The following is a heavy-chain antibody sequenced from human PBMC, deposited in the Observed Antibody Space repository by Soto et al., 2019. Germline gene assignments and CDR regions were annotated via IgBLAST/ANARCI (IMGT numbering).Heavy chain of an antibody. Sequence: EVQLLESGGGLVQPGGSLRLSCAASGFTFSSYAMSWVRQAPGKGLEWVSAISGSGGSTYYADSVKGRFTISRDNSKNTLYLKMNSLRAEDTAVYYCAKDGGGDIVVVVAATPYYFDYWGQGTLVTVSS. J-gene: IGHJ4*02. V-gene: IGHV3-23*01. CDR1: GFTFSSYA. CDR2: ISGSGGST. CDR3: AKDGGGDIVVVVAATPYYFDY. D-gene: IGHD2-15*01.